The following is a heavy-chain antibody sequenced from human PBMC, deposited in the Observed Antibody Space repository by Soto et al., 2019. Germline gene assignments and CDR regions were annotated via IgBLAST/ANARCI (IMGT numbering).Heavy chain of an antibody. J-gene: IGHJ4*02. V-gene: IGHV3-23*01. CDR2: ISTSGDST. Sequence: EVQLLESGAGLVQPGGSLRLSCAASGFTFSSYAMSWVRQAPGKGLEWVSGISTSGDSTYYADSVKGRFTISRDNSKDMLYLQMNSLRAGDTAVYYCAINSRYCSSTSCYADWGQGTLVTVSS. CDR3: AINSRYCSSTSCYAD. CDR1: GFTFSSYA. D-gene: IGHD2-2*01.